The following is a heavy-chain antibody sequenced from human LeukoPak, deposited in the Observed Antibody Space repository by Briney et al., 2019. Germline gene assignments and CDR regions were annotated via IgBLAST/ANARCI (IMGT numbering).Heavy chain of an antibody. J-gene: IGHJ6*03. CDR2: IYSGGST. D-gene: IGHD6-6*01. CDR3: AGSSSSRDSHYYYMDV. V-gene: IGHV3-53*05. Sequence: HPGGSLRLSYAVSGFTVSNSYMSWVRQAPGKGLEWVSAIYSGGSTHHADSVKGRFTISRDNSKNTLYLQMNGLRGEDTAVYYCAGSSSSRDSHYYYMDVWGKGTTVTVSS. CDR1: GFTVSNSY.